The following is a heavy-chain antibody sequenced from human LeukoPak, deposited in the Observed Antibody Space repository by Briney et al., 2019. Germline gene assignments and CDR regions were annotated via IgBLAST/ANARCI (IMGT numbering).Heavy chain of an antibody. CDR1: GYSISSGYY. Sequence: SETLSLTCTVSGYSISSGYYWGWIRQPPGKGLEWIGSIYHSGSTYYNPSLKSRVTISVDTSKNQFSLKLNSVTAADTAVYYCARTTEDCSSTSCYQYWFDPWGQGTLVTVSS. CDR3: ARTTEDCSSTSCYQYWFDP. D-gene: IGHD2-2*01. CDR2: IYHSGST. J-gene: IGHJ5*02. V-gene: IGHV4-38-2*02.